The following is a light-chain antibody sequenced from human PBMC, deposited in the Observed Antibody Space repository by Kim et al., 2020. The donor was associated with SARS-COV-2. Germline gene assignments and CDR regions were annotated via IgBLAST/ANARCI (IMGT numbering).Light chain of an antibody. CDR1: KLGDKY. V-gene: IGLV3-1*01. CDR2: QDS. Sequence: SYELTQPPSVPVSPGQTASITCPGDKLGDKYACWYQQKPGQSPVLVIYQDSKRPSGIPERFSGPNSGNTATLTISGTQAMDEADYSCQAWDSSTYVFGTGTKVTVL. J-gene: IGLJ1*01. CDR3: QAWDSSTYV.